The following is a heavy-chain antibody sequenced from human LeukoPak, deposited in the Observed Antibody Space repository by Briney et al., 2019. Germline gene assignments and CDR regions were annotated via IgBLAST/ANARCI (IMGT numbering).Heavy chain of an antibody. V-gene: IGHV3-66*01. CDR2: IYSGDTT. J-gene: IGHJ4*02. D-gene: IGHD4-17*01. Sequence: GGSLRLSCAASGITVSRNYMNWVRQAPGKGLEWVSVIYSGDTTHYADSVKGRFSISRDNSKNTLYLQMNNLRDEDTAVYYCARDLAYGDYIYDYWGQGTLVTVSS. CDR3: ARDLAYGDYIYDY. CDR1: GITVSRNY.